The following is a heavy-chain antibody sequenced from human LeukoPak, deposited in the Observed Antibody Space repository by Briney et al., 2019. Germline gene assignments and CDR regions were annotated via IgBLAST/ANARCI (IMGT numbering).Heavy chain of an antibody. CDR1: GFTFSSYS. Sequence: GGSLRLSCAASGFTFSSYSMNWVRQAPGKGLEWGSSISSSSSYIYYADSVKGRFTISRDNAKNSLYLQMNSLRAEDTAVYYCARYCSSTSCYWPDDAFDIWGQGTMVTVSS. CDR2: ISSSSSYI. J-gene: IGHJ3*02. CDR3: ARYCSSTSCYWPDDAFDI. D-gene: IGHD2-2*01. V-gene: IGHV3-21*01.